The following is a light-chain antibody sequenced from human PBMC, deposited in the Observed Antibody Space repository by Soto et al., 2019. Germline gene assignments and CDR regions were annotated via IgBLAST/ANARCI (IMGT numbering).Light chain of an antibody. CDR3: QQYYSTPPYT. Sequence: DIVMTQSPDSLAVSLGERATINCKSSQSVLYSSNNKNYLAWYQQKPGQPPKLLIYWASTRESGVPDRLSGSESGTDFTLTISSLQAEDVAVYYCQQYYSTPPYTFGQGTKLEIK. CDR2: WAS. CDR1: QSVLYSSNNKNY. V-gene: IGKV4-1*01. J-gene: IGKJ2*01.